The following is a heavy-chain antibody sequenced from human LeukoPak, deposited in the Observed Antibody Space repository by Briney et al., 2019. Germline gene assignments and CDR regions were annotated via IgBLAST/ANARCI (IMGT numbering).Heavy chain of an antibody. Sequence: PGRSLRLSCAASGFTFSSYAMHWVRQAPGKGLEWVAVISYDGSNKYYADSVKGRFTISRDNSKNTLYLQMNSLRAEDTAVYYCAKPTSEWELLGGSDYWGQGTLVTVSS. CDR1: GFTFSSYA. CDR2: ISYDGSNK. V-gene: IGHV3-30*18. CDR3: AKPTSEWELLGGSDY. D-gene: IGHD1-26*01. J-gene: IGHJ4*02.